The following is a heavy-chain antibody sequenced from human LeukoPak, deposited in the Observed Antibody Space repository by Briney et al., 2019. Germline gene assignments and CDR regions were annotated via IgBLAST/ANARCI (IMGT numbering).Heavy chain of an antibody. D-gene: IGHD2-15*01. CDR1: GFTFSSYA. CDR2: ISSSSSYI. V-gene: IGHV3-21*01. CDR3: ALGYCSGGSCYDYYGMDV. Sequence: GGSLRLSCAASGFTFSSYAMNWVRQAPGKGLEWVSSISSSSSYIYYADSVKGRFTISRDNAKNSLYLQMNSLRAEDTAVYYCALGYCSGGSCYDYYGMDVWGQGTTVTVSS. J-gene: IGHJ6*02.